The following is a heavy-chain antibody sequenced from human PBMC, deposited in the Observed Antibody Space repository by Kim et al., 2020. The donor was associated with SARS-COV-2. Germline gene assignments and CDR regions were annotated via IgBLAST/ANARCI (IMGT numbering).Heavy chain of an antibody. CDR1: GGSFSGYY. V-gene: IGHV4-34*01. Sequence: SETLSLTCAVYGGSFSGYYWSWIRQPPGKGLEWMGEINHSGSTNYNPSLKRRVTISVDTSKNQFSLKLSSVTAADTAVYYCARAPRGSITIFGVAGHGYFDYWGQGTLVTVSS. CDR3: ARAPRGSITIFGVAGHGYFDY. CDR2: INHSGST. D-gene: IGHD3-3*01. J-gene: IGHJ4*02.